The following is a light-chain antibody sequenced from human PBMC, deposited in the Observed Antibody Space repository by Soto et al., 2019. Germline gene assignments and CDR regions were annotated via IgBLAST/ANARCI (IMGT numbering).Light chain of an antibody. CDR1: QSVSSN. Sequence: EIVMTQSPATLSVSPGERATFSCRASQSVSSNLAWYQQKPGQAPRLLIYGASIRATGIPARFSGSWSGTEFTLTISSLXSEDFAVYYCQHYNNWPPWTFGQGTKVDIK. J-gene: IGKJ1*01. CDR3: QHYNNWPPWT. V-gene: IGKV3-15*01. CDR2: GAS.